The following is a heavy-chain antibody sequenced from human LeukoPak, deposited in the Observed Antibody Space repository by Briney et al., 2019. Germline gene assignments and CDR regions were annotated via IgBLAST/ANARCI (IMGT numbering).Heavy chain of an antibody. J-gene: IGHJ4*02. CDR1: GYTFTGYY. D-gene: IGHD2-15*01. Sequence: ASVKVSCKASGYTFTGYYMHWVRQAPGQGLEWMGWINPNSGGTNYAQKFQGRVTMTRDTSISTAYMELSRLRSDDTAVYYCARDDCSGGSCYSIDYWGQGTLVTGSS. CDR2: INPNSGGT. CDR3: ARDDCSGGSCYSIDY. V-gene: IGHV1-2*02.